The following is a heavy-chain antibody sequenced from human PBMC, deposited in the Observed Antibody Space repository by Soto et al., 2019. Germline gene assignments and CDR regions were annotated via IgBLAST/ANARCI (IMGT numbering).Heavy chain of an antibody. J-gene: IGHJ4*02. D-gene: IGHD6-19*01. CDR1: GFTFSTYA. Sequence: EVQLLESGGGLVQPGGSLRLSCAASGFTFSTYAMSWVRQAPGRGLGWVSTIIGSGDSTYYADSVKGRFTISRDNSKNTLYLQMNSLRAEDTAVYYCAKERSSGWNFDSWGQGTLVTVSS. V-gene: IGHV3-23*01. CDR3: AKERSSGWNFDS. CDR2: IIGSGDST.